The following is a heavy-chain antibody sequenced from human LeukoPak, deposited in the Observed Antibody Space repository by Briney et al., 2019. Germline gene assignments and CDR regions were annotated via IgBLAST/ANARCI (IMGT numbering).Heavy chain of an antibody. CDR3: ARGRGKSSSSYHFYFDN. J-gene: IGHJ4*02. V-gene: IGHV4-34*01. CDR1: DGSFSDYY. D-gene: IGHD3-22*01. Sequence: PSETLSLTCAVYDGSFSDYYWTWIRQSPGNGLEWIGEIGHAGSTSYNPSLKNRVTISLGTSRSQFSLRLTSLTGADSAIYYCARGRGKSSSSYHFYFDNWGQGTLVTVSS. CDR2: IGHAGST.